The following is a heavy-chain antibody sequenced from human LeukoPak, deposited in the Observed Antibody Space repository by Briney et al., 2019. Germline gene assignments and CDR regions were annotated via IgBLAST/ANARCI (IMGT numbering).Heavy chain of an antibody. CDR3: ARTTTDTAAPLFDY. V-gene: IGHV4-30-4*01. CDR2: IYYSGST. Sequence: SETLSLTCTVSGGSISSGDYYWSWIRQPPGKGLEWIGYIYYSGSTYYNPSLKSRVTISVDTSKNQFSLKLSSVTAADTAVYYCARTTTDTAAPLFDYWGQGTTVTVSS. J-gene: IGHJ4*03. CDR1: GGSISSGDYY. D-gene: IGHD5-18*01.